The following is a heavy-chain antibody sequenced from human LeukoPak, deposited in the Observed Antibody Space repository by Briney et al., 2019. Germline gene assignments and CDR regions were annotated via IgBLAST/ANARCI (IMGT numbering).Heavy chain of an antibody. CDR1: GGSISSSSYY. D-gene: IGHD3-3*01. J-gene: IGHJ4*02. CDR2: IYYSGST. V-gene: IGHV4-39*01. Sequence: SETLSLTCTVSGGSISSSSYYWCWIRQPPGKGLEWIGSIYYSGSTYYNPSLKSRVTISVDTSKNQFSLKLSSVTAADTAVYYCLNGVYDFWSGYYLDYYFDYWGQGTLVTVSS. CDR3: LNGVYDFWSGYYLDYYFDY.